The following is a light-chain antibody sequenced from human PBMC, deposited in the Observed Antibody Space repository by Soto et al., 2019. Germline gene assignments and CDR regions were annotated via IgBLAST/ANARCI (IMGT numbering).Light chain of an antibody. J-gene: IGLJ1*01. CDR2: EVS. V-gene: IGLV2-14*01. CDR1: SSDVGGYNY. Sequence: QSVLTQPASVSGSPGQSITIPCTGTSSDVGGYNYVSWYQQHPGKAPKLMIYEVSNRPSGVSNRFSGSKSGNTASLTISGLQAEDGADYYCSSYTSSSTPYVFGTGTKV. CDR3: SSYTSSSTPYV.